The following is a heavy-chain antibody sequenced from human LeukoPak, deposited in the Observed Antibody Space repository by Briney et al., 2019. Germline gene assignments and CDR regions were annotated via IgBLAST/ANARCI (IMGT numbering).Heavy chain of an antibody. CDR3: ARARYDFWSAAGAFDI. CDR2: INHSGST. J-gene: IGHJ3*02. Sequence: SETLSLTCAVYGGSFSGYYWSWIRQPPGKGLEWIGEINHSGSTNYNPPLKSRVTISVDTSKNQFSLKLSSVTAADTAVYYCARARYDFWSAAGAFDIWGQGTMVTVSS. D-gene: IGHD3-3*01. CDR1: GGSFSGYY. V-gene: IGHV4-34*01.